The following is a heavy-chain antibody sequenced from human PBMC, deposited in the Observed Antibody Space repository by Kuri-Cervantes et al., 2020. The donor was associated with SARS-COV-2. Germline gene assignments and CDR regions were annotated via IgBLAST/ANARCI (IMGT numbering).Heavy chain of an antibody. D-gene: IGHD3-22*01. CDR2: IYPGDSDT. CDR3: ARHFRHKDRLIPEVSTYFDS. Sequence: GESLKISCKGSGYSFPTYWISWVRQVPGKGLEWMGVIYPGDSDTRYSPSFQGQVTMSSDRSISTAYLQWSSLKASDTAIYYCARHFRHKDRLIPEVSTYFDSWGQGTLVTVSS. V-gene: IGHV5-51*01. CDR1: GYSFPTYW. J-gene: IGHJ4*02.